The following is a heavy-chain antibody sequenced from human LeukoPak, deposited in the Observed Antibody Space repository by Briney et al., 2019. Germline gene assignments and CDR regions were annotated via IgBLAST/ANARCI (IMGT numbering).Heavy chain of an antibody. J-gene: IGHJ4*02. V-gene: IGHV4-34*01. D-gene: IGHD2-2*01. CDR3: ASRYCSNTSCSLVLDY. CDR1: GGSFSGYY. CDR2: INHSGST. Sequence: SETLSLTCAVYGGSFSGYYWSWIRQPPGKGLEWIGEINHSGSTNYNPSLKSRVTISVDTSKNQFSLKLSSVTAADTAVYYCASRYCSNTSCSLVLDYWGQGTLVTVSS.